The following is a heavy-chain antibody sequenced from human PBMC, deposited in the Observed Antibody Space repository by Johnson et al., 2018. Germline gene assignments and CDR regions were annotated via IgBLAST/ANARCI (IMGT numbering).Heavy chain of an antibody. CDR1: GYTFTSYD. D-gene: IGHD1-26*01. V-gene: IGHV1-8*01. J-gene: IGHJ1*01. CDR3: ARDFGHSGSPFQH. CDR2: MNPNSGNT. Sequence: QLVESGAEVKKPGASVKVSCKASGYTFTSYDINWVRQATGQGLEWMGWMNPNSGNTGYAQKFQGRVTITADKSTSTAYMELSSLRSEETAVYYGARDFGHSGSPFQHWGQGTLVTVSS.